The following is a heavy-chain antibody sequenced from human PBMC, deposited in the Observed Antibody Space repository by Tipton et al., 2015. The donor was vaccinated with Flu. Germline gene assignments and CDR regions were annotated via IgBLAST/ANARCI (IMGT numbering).Heavy chain of an antibody. V-gene: IGHV4-59*08. Sequence: LRLSCTVSGGSISSYYWSWIRQPPGKGLERIGYIYYSGSTNYNPSLKSRVTISVDTSKNQFSLKLSSVTAADTAVYYCARHRTRTYFDYWGQGTLVTVSS. J-gene: IGHJ4*02. D-gene: IGHD1-1*01. CDR2: IYYSGST. CDR1: GGSISSYY. CDR3: ARHRTRTYFDY.